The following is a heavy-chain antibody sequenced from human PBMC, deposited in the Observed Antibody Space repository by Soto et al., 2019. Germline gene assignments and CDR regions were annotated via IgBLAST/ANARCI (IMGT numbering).Heavy chain of an antibody. D-gene: IGHD2-15*01. CDR1: GGSISSYY. J-gene: IGHJ5*02. V-gene: IGHV4-59*08. Sequence: SDTLSLTGTVSGGSISSYYWSWIRQPPGKGLEWIGYMYYGGRTNYNPSLKSRVTISVDTSKMQVSLKLSSVTAADTAVYFCARGTPSPLIVRSSRGPWFDPWGQGTLVTVSS. CDR3: ARGTPSPLIVRSSRGPWFDP. CDR2: MYYGGRT.